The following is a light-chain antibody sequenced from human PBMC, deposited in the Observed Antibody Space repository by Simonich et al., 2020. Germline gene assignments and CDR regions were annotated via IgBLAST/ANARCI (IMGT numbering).Light chain of an antibody. CDR1: QSVSSY. V-gene: IGKV3-11*01. Sequence: EIVLTQSPATLSLSPGERATLSCRASQSVSSYLAWYQQKPGQAPRLLIYGASNRATGIPASFSGSGSGTDFTLTISSREPEDFAVYYCQQRSNWPLTFGGGTKVEIK. CDR2: GAS. J-gene: IGKJ4*01. CDR3: QQRSNWPLT.